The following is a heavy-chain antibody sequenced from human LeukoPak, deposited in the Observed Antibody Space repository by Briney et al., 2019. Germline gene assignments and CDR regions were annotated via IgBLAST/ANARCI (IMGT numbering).Heavy chain of an antibody. V-gene: IGHV3-64*01. J-gene: IGHJ4*02. CDR2: ISSDGGST. Sequence: GGSLRLSCAAAGFTFSSYAMHWVRQAPGKGLEYVSAISSDGGSTYYANSVKGRFTISRDNSKNTLYLQMSSLRAEDMAVYYCARSTAFVVTPVDYWGQGTLASVSS. CDR1: GFTFSSYA. D-gene: IGHD4-23*01. CDR3: ARSTAFVVTPVDY.